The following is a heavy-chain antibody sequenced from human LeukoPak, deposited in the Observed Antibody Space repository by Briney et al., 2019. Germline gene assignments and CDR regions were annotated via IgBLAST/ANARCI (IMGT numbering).Heavy chain of an antibody. V-gene: IGHV3-64*01. CDR2: ISSNGGST. Sequence: GGSLRLSCAASGFTFSSYAMHWVRQAPGKGLEYVSAISSNGGSTYYANSVKGRFTISRDNSKNTLYLQMGSLRAEDTAVYYCAKTPYIAAIRLWGGYYFDYWGQGTLVTVPS. CDR3: AKTPYIAAIRLWGGYYFDY. J-gene: IGHJ4*02. D-gene: IGHD2-2*02. CDR1: GFTFSSYA.